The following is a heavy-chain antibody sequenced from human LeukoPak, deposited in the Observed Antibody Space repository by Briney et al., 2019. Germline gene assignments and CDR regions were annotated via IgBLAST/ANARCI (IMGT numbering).Heavy chain of an antibody. D-gene: IGHD3-10*01. CDR3: AKLGFYGSGGRNWFDP. CDR1: GFTFSSYA. J-gene: IGHJ5*02. V-gene: IGHV3-23*01. Sequence: PGASLRPSCAVSGFTFSSYAMSWVRQAPGKGLEWVSVISGSGYTTYYADSVKGRFTISRDNSKNTLYLQMNSLRAEDTAVYYCAKLGFYGSGGRNWFDPWGQGTLVTVSS. CDR2: ISGSGYTT.